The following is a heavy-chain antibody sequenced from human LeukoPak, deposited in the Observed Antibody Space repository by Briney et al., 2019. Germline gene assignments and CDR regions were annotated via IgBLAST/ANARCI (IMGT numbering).Heavy chain of an antibody. CDR1: GGTFSSYA. J-gene: IGHJ6*02. V-gene: IGHV1-69*13. CDR3: ASSWGSGRSLATVVTPADYYYGMDV. D-gene: IGHD4-23*01. CDR2: TIPIFGTA. Sequence: SVKVSCKASGGTFSSYAISWVRQAPGQGLEWMGGTIPIFGTANYAQKFQGRVTITADESTSTAYMELSSLRSEDTAVYYCASSWGSGRSLATVVTPADYYYGMDVWGQGTTVTVSS.